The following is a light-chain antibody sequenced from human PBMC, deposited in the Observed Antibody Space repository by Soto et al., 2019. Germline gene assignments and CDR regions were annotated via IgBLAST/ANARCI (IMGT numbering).Light chain of an antibody. CDR3: QQYNNWPRT. V-gene: IGKV3-15*01. CDR2: GAS. Sequence: PSTLSVSSGERALLSYRASQSVSSILAWYQQKPGQAPRLLIYGASTRATGIPARFSGSGSGTEFTLTISSLQSEDFAVYYCQQYNNWPRTFGEGTKVDIK. CDR1: QSVSSI. J-gene: IGKJ1*01.